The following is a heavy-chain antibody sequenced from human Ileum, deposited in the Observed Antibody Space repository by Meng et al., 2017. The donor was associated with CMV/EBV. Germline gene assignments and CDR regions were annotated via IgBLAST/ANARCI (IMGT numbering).Heavy chain of an antibody. Sequence: GESLKISCAASGFTFSNFAMHWVRQAPGKGLEWLAVISHDGNTIFHADSMKGRFNISRDNSKNTVHLQISSLRPEDTAIYYCARGRHCTNSYCVFRDGRDVWGQGTMVTVSS. CDR1: GFTFSNFA. J-gene: IGHJ6*02. V-gene: IGHV3-30-3*01. CDR3: ARGRHCTNSYCVFRDGRDV. D-gene: IGHD2-8*01. CDR2: ISHDGNTI.